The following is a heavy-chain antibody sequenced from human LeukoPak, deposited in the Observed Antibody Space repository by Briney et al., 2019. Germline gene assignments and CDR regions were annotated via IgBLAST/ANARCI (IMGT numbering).Heavy chain of an antibody. D-gene: IGHD3-3*01. CDR1: GYTFTSYG. V-gene: IGHV1-18*01. CDR3: ARGPSARFFGVAKGAFDI. J-gene: IGHJ3*02. Sequence: ASVKVSCKASGYTFTSYGISWVRQAPGQGLEWMGWISAYNGNTHYAQKLQGRVTMTTDTSTSTVYMELRSLRSDDTAVYYCARGPSARFFGVAKGAFDIWGQGTMVTVSS. CDR2: ISAYNGNT.